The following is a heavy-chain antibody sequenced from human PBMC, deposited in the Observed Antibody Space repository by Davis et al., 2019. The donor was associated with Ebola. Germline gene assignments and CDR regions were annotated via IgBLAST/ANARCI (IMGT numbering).Heavy chain of an antibody. V-gene: IGHV3-23*01. D-gene: IGHD3-22*01. CDR2: ISGSGGRT. Sequence: GESLKISCADSVITFSSYAMTWVRQAPGKGLEWVSAISGSGGRTYYADSVKGRFTISRDNAKNSLYLQMNSLRAEDTALYYCVKDRSGGLGGYLFGMDVWGKGTSVTVSS. CDR1: VITFSSYA. CDR3: VKDRSGGLGGYLFGMDV. J-gene: IGHJ6*04.